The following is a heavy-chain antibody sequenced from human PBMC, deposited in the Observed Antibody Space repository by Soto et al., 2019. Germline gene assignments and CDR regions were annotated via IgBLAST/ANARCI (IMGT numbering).Heavy chain of an antibody. D-gene: IGHD6-19*01. J-gene: IGHJ4*02. Sequence: PGGSLRLSCAASGFTFDDYSMHWIRQTPGKGLEWVSGVSWNSGSIAYVDSVKGRFTISRDNAKNSLYLQMNSLRAEDTALYYCAKDLTQWLQVGQYDSWGQGTPVTVSS. CDR1: GFTFDDYS. CDR3: AKDLTQWLQVGQYDS. V-gene: IGHV3-9*01. CDR2: VSWNSGSI.